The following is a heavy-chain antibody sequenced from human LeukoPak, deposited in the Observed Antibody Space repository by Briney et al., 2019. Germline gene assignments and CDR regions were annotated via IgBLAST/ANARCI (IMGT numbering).Heavy chain of an antibody. CDR1: GFTFISHI. J-gene: IGHJ3*02. D-gene: IGHD3/OR15-3a*01. V-gene: IGHV3-21*01. CDR3: SRGYSESIGRYDLHI. CDR2: ISGTSTYI. Sequence: GGSLTLTFACCGFTFISHIRNWLGQAPGKGLEWVSSISGTSTYIYYADSVKGRFTISRDNAENSLYLQMNSLRAEDTAVYYCSRGYSESIGRYDLHIWGQGTMVTVSS.